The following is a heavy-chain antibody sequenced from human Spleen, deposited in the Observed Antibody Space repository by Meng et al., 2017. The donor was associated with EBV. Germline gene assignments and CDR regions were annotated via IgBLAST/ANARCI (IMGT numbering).Heavy chain of an antibody. CDR1: GDSISSFYY. CDR2: VHYTGST. Sequence: QLQLRESGPGQVKPSEXLSLTCTVSGDSISSFYYWGWIRQPPGRGLEWIGSVHYTGSTYYSPSLKSRVTVSVDTSKNQFSLRLTSVTAADTAVYYCARGQGYYDNSGYIDYWGQGTLVTVSS. CDR3: ARGQGYYDNSGYIDY. J-gene: IGHJ4*02. D-gene: IGHD3-22*01. V-gene: IGHV4-39*01.